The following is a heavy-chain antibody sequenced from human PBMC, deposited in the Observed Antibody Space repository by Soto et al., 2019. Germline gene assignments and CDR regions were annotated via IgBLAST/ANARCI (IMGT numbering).Heavy chain of an antibody. CDR3: ARVGVLAARHAFDI. D-gene: IGHD6-6*01. J-gene: IGHJ3*02. V-gene: IGHV3-11*01. Sequence: GGSLRLSCAASGLTFSDYYMSWIRQAPGKGLEWVSYISSSGSTIYYADSVKGRFTISRDNAKNSLYLQMNSLRAEDTAVYYCARVGVLAARHAFDIWGQGTMVTVSS. CDR2: ISSSGSTI. CDR1: GLTFSDYY.